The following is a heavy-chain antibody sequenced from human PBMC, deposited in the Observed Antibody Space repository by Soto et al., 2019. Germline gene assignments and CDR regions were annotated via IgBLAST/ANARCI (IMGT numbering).Heavy chain of an antibody. CDR1: GFTFSSYG. D-gene: IGHD2-15*01. V-gene: IGHV3-33*01. Sequence: QVQLVESGGGVVQPGRSLRLSCAASGFTFSSYGMHWVRQAPGKGLEWVAVIWYDGSNKYYADSVKGRFTISRDNSKNTVYLQMNSLRAEDTAVYYCARVNCSGGSCYPDYWGQGTLVTVSS. J-gene: IGHJ4*02. CDR2: IWYDGSNK. CDR3: ARVNCSGGSCYPDY.